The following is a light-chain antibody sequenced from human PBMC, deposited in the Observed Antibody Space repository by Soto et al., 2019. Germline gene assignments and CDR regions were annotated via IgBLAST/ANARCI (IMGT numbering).Light chain of an antibody. CDR1: QTITPTF. J-gene: IGKJ4*01. Sequence: EIVLTQSPGTLSLSPGERATLSCRASQTITPTFLAWYQQKPGQAPRLLIYGASSRATDIPDRFSGSGSGTDFTLTISKLEPEEFAVYYCQQYNNWPLTFGGGTKVDIK. V-gene: IGKV3-20*01. CDR3: QQYNNWPLT. CDR2: GAS.